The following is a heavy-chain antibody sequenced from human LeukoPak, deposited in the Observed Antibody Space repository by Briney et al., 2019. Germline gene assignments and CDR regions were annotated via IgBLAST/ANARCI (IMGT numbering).Heavy chain of an antibody. J-gene: IGHJ4*02. D-gene: IGHD4-23*01. V-gene: IGHV4-30-2*01. CDR2: IYHSGST. Sequence: SQTLSLTCTVSGGSISSGGYYWSWIRQPPGKGLEWIGYIYHSGSTYYNPSLKSRVTISVDRSKNQFSLKLSSVTAADTAVYYCARDFVAYGGNSCFDYWGQGTLVTVSS. CDR1: GGSISSGGYY. CDR3: ARDFVAYGGNSCFDY.